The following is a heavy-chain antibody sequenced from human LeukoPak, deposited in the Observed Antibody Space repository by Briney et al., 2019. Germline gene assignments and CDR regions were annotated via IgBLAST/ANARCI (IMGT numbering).Heavy chain of an antibody. J-gene: IGHJ4*02. D-gene: IGHD5-18*01. Sequence: PGGSLRLSCAASGFTFSFYWMSWVRQAPGKGLEWVANIKPDGSEKYYVASVKGRFTISRDNAKNSLYLHMNSLRAEDTALYYCARDRSYGYEANDFDFWGQGTLVTVSS. CDR3: ARDRSYGYEANDFDF. V-gene: IGHV3-7*01. CDR2: IKPDGSEK. CDR1: GFTFSFYW.